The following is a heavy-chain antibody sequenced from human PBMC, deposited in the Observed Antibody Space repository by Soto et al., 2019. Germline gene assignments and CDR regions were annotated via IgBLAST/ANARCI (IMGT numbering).Heavy chain of an antibody. V-gene: IGHV4-59*08. CDR3: ARRGHYSGYDFDY. CDR1: GVSISSYY. CDR2: IYYSGST. J-gene: IGHJ4*02. Sequence: SETLSLTCTVSGVSISSYYWSWIRQPPGKGLEWIGYIYYSGSTNYNPSLKSGVTISVETSKMQFVLKLSSVSAADTAVYYWARRGHYSGYDFDYWGQGTLVTVSS. D-gene: IGHD5-12*01.